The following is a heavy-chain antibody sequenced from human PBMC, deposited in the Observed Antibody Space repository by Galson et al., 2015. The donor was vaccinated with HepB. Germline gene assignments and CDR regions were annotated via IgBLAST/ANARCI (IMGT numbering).Heavy chain of an antibody. Sequence: SVKVSCKASGGTFSTSTFTWVRQAPEQGLEWMGGIIPFFPRIDYAQNFQGRVTITADESTTTVYVELKSLRSDDSAVYYCARLSALFAENTTDVLRDWGPGTLVTVSS. D-gene: IGHD2/OR15-2a*01. J-gene: IGHJ1*01. CDR1: GGTFSTST. V-gene: IGHV1-69*13. CDR3: ARLSALFAENTTDVLRD. CDR2: IIPFFPRI.